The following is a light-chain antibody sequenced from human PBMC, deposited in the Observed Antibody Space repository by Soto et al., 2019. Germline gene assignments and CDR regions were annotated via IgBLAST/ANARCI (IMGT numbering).Light chain of an antibody. Sequence: EIVLTQPPVTLSLSPGERATLSCRASQSISNFLAWYQQKPGQAPRLLIYDASNRATGIPGRFSGSGSGTDFTLTISRLEPEDFAVYHCQQRSTGTFGGGTKV. J-gene: IGKJ4*01. CDR1: QSISNF. CDR3: QQRSTGT. CDR2: DAS. V-gene: IGKV3-11*01.